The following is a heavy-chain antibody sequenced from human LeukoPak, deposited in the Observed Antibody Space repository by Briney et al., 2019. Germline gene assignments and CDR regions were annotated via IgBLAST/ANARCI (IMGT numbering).Heavy chain of an antibody. CDR2: IREDGGEK. CDR1: GFTFRDNW. Sequence: GGSLRLSCAASGFTFRDNWANWVRQTPGKGLERVARIREDGGEKTCVASVKGRFTISRDNTKTSLYLQMSSLRAEDTAVYCCARDGTAAGLYFDLWGQGTLVTVSS. CDR3: ARDGTAAGLYFDL. J-gene: IGHJ4*01. D-gene: IGHD6-13*01. V-gene: IGHV3-7*01.